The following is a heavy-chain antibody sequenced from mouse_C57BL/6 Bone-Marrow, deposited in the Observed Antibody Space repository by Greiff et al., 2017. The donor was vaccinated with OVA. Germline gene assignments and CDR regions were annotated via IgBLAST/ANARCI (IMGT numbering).Heavy chain of an antibody. J-gene: IGHJ2*01. V-gene: IGHV14-2*01. CDR1: GFNIKDYY. Sequence: EVKLMESGAELVKPGASVKLSCTASGFNIKDYYMNWVKQRTEQGLEWIGRIDPEDGETKYAPKFQGKATLTADTSSNTAYLQLSSLTSEDTAVYYCARPGYYFDYWGQGTTLTVSS. D-gene: IGHD2-2*01. CDR3: ARPGYYFDY. CDR2: IDPEDGET.